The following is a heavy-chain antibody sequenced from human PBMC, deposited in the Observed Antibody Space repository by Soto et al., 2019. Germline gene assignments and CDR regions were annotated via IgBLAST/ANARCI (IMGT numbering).Heavy chain of an antibody. CDR2: IYSGGST. J-gene: IGHJ3*02. Sequence: GGSLRLSCAASGFTVSSNYMSWVRQAPGKGLEWVSVIYSGGSTYYADSVKGRFTISRDNSKNTLYLQMNSLRAEDTAVYYCARALYCSGGSCYWRAFDIWGQGTMVTVSS. D-gene: IGHD2-15*01. CDR3: ARALYCSGGSCYWRAFDI. CDR1: GFTVSSNY. V-gene: IGHV3-66*01.